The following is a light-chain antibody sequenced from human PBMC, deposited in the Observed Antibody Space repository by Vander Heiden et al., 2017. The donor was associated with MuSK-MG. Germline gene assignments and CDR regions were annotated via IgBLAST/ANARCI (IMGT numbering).Light chain of an antibody. CDR2: DVI. J-gene: IGLJ2*01. CDR3: SSYAGSTTYVV. CDR1: SSDIGAYNL. Sequence: QSALTQPASVSGSPAQSITISGTGTSSDIGAYNLVSWYQKHPGEAPKVMIYDVIKRPSGLSNRFSGSKSGNTASLTTPGLQAEDEADYYCSSYAGSTTYVVFGGGTKLTVL. V-gene: IGLV2-23*02.